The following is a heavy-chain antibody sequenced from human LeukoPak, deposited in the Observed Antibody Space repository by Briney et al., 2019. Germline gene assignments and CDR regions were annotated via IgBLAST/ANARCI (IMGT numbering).Heavy chain of an antibody. CDR1: GFTVSSNY. Sequence: GGSLRLSCAASGFTVSSNYMSWVRQAPGKGLEWVSVIYSGGSTYYADSVKGRFTISRDNSKNTLYLQMNSLRAEDTAVYYCARTALGGDGTMTTVTTVDYWGQGTLVTVSS. CDR3: ARTALGGDGTMTTVTTVDY. J-gene: IGHJ4*02. V-gene: IGHV3-53*01. CDR2: IYSGGST. D-gene: IGHD4-17*01.